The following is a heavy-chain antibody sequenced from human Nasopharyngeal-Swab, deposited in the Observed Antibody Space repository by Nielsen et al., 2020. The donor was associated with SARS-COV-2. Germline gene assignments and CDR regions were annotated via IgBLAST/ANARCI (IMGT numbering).Heavy chain of an antibody. D-gene: IGHD5-12*01. V-gene: IGHV5-51*01. CDR1: GYSFTSYW. Sequence: GESLKISCKGSGYSFTSYWIAWVRQMPGKGLEWMAVIYPRDSATRYSPSFQGQVTISADKSISTAYLQWSSLKASDTAMYYCVRPEGVATSFKYYFQYGMDVWGQGTMVTVPS. CDR2: IYPRDSAT. J-gene: IGHJ6*02. CDR3: VRPEGVATSFKYYFQYGMDV.